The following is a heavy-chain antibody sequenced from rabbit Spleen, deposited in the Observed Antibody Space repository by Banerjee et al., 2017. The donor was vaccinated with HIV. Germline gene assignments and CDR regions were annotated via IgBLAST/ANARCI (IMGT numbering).Heavy chain of an antibody. CDR2: IDLVFGTT. J-gene: IGHJ4*01. V-gene: IGHV1S47*01. CDR1: GFDFSKYG. D-gene: IGHD1-1*01. Sequence: QEQLVESGGGLVKPGGSLKLSCKASGFDFSKYGMSWVRQAPGKGLEWIGYIDLVFGTTYYATWANGRFTISSHNAQNTLYLQLNSLTAADTATYFCVRGASSSGYYSLWGPGTLVTVS. CDR3: VRGASSSGYYSL.